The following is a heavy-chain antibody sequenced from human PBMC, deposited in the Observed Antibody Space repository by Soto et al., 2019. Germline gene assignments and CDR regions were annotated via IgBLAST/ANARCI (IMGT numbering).Heavy chain of an antibody. CDR2: ISGSGGGT. J-gene: IGHJ3*02. Sequence: EVQLLESGGGFVQRGGSLRLSCAASGFSFSGYVMSWVRQAPGKGLEWVSSISGSGGGTYDADSVKGRFTISRDNSKNTLYLQMNSLRAEDTAVYYCAKGGGENYYYDSSGHAFDIWGQGTMVTVSS. CDR1: GFSFSGYV. D-gene: IGHD3-22*01. CDR3: AKGGGENYYYDSSGHAFDI. V-gene: IGHV3-23*01.